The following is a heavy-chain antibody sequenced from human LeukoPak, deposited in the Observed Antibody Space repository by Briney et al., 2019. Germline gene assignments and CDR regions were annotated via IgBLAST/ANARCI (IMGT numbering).Heavy chain of an antibody. Sequence: PSESLSLSCTASGVSISSSSYYWGWLRPPPGKGREWIGSIYYSGSTYYNPSLKSLVTTSVDTSKNQFSLKMSPVTDADAAEYYCARANVDAAMVSYYYYYMDVWGKGTTVTVSS. CDR3: ARANVDAAMVSYYYYYMDV. CDR2: IYYSGST. V-gene: IGHV4-39*07. D-gene: IGHD5-18*01. J-gene: IGHJ6*03. CDR1: GVSISSSSYY.